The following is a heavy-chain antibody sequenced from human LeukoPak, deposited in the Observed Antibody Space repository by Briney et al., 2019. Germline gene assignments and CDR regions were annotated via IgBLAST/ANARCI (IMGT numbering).Heavy chain of an antibody. J-gene: IGHJ4*02. CDR3: ARDLGSGWIIVDY. V-gene: IGHV1-2*02. CDR1: VYTFTGYY. Sequence: ASVKVSCKASVYTFTGYYIHWVRQAPGQGLEWMGWINPNSGGTNSAQNFQGRVTLTRDKSISTAYLELSSLRSDDTAVYYCARDLGSGWIIVDYWGQGTLVTVSS. CDR2: INPNSGGT. D-gene: IGHD6-19*01.